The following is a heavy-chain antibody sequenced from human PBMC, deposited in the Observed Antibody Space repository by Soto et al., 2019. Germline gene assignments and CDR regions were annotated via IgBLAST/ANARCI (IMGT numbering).Heavy chain of an antibody. J-gene: IGHJ6*02. CDR2: VIPIFGTA. CDR1: GGHFSSYA. CDR3: ATSVYSSSRYYDYGMDV. D-gene: IGHD6-6*01. Sequence: QVQLVQSGAEVKKPGSSVKVSCKASGGHFSSYAISWVRQAPGQGLECMGGVIPIFGTANYAQKFQGTVTINADEYTSTAYMELSSLSSEDTAVYYCATSVYSSSRYYDYGMDVWGQGTTVTVAS. V-gene: IGHV1-69*12.